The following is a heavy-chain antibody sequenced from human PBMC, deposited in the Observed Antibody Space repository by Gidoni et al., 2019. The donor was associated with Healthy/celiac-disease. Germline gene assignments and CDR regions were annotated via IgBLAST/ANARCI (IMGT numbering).Heavy chain of an antibody. CDR1: GYTFTSYY. CDR3: ARGPYYDFWSGYFSVLDY. Sequence: QVQLVQTGAEVKKPGASVTVSCKASGYTFTSYYLHWVRQAPGQGLEWMGIINPSGGSTRYAQKFQGRVTMTRDTSTSTVYMELSSLRSEDTAVYYCARGPYYDFWSGYFSVLDYWGQGTLVTVSS. J-gene: IGHJ4*02. CDR2: INPSGGST. D-gene: IGHD3-3*01. V-gene: IGHV1-46*01.